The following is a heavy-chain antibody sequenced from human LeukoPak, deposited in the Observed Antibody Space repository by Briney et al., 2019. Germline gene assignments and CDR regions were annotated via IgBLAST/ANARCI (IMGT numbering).Heavy chain of an antibody. CDR3: VRGTGY. J-gene: IGHJ4*02. Sequence: GGSLRLSCSVSGFTFSTYVMHWVRQAPGKGLEYVSAISSNGDNTYYADSVKGRFTISRDNSKDTLFLQMSSLRADDTAVYYCVRGTGYWGQGTLVTVSS. CDR2: ISSNGDNT. CDR1: GFTFSTYV. V-gene: IGHV3-64D*06.